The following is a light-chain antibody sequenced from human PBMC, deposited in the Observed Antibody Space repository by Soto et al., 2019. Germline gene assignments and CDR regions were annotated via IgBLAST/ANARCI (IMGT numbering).Light chain of an antibody. CDR2: WPS. CDR1: QSGLYSSNNKNH. CDR3: EQYYSPPYT. Sequence: DIVMTQSPDSLAVSLGERATINCKSSQSGLYSSNNKNHLGWYQQKPGQTPKLLIYWPSTRDSGVPDRFSGSGSGTDFSLTITSLQAEDVAVYYEEQYYSPPYTFGQGTRLEI. J-gene: IGKJ2*01. V-gene: IGKV4-1*01.